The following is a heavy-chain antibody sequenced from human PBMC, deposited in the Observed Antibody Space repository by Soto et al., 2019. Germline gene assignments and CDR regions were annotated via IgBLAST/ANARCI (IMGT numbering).Heavy chain of an antibody. J-gene: IGHJ5*01. Sequence: PGNDLEWIGYIYYSGSTMYNPSRESRVTIAVDTSKNQFSLKLTSVTAADAALYYCVFFQCSSACDITYRSRHSCG. V-gene: IGHV4-59*08. CDR3: VFFQCSSACDITYRSRHS. D-gene: IGHD2-2*01. CDR2: IYYSGST.